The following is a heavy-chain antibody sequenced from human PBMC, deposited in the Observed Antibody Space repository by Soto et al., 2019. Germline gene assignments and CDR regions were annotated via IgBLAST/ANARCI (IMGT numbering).Heavy chain of an antibody. CDR1: GGSLSSSSYY. D-gene: IGHD3-10*01. V-gene: IGHV4-39*01. CDR2: IYYSGST. Sequence: SETLSLTCTVSGGSLSSSSYYWGWIRQPPGKGLEWIGSIYYSGSTYYNPSLKSRVTISVDTSKNQFSLKLSSVTAADTAVYYCARQHVLPKYDYWGQGTLVTVSS. J-gene: IGHJ4*02. CDR3: ARQHVLPKYDY.